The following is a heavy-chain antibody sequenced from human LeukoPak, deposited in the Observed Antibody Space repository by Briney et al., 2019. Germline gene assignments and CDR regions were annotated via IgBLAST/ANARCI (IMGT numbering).Heavy chain of an antibody. CDR1: GSSFSDYA. CDR2: ISYDGSNK. Sequence: GRSLRLSCAASGSSFSDYAMHWVRQAPGKGLEWVAIISYDGSNKYYADSVKGRFTISRDNSKSTQYLQMNSLRAEDTAVYYCAGEVPAADYWGQGTLVTVSS. CDR3: AGEVPAADY. V-gene: IGHV3-30-3*01. J-gene: IGHJ4*02. D-gene: IGHD2-2*01.